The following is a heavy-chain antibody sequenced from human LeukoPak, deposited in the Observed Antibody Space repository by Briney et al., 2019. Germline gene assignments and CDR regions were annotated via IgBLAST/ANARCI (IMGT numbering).Heavy chain of an antibody. D-gene: IGHD1-26*01. Sequence: PGGSLRLSCAASGFTFSDYYGSWIRQAPGKGLEGVSYISSSGSTIYYADSGKVRFTIARDNAKNSLYLQMNGLKAEDTAGNCCARDPGQYSGSYGHYWGQGTLVTVSS. V-gene: IGHV3-11*04. CDR3: ARDPGQYSGSYGHY. CDR1: GFTFSDYY. CDR2: ISSSGSTI. J-gene: IGHJ4*02.